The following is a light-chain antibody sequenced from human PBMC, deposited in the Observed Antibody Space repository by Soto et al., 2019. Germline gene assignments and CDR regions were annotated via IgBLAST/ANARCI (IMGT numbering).Light chain of an antibody. CDR3: QERNRWPRGT. J-gene: IGKJ4*01. CDR2: SAS. CDR1: QSVSVN. V-gene: IGKV3-11*01. Sequence: EVVLTQSPATLSLSPGESATLSCRASQSVSVNFAWYQQKPGQAPRPLIYSASDRAPGIPARFSGRGSRTYFTLTISSLEPEDFAVYYCQERNRWPRGTFGGGTKVEIK.